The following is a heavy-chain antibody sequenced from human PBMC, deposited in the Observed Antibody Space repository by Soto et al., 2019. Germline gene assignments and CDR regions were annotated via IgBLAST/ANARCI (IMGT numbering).Heavy chain of an antibody. J-gene: IGHJ4*02. CDR3: SRDSRHYDFDFWSGHYTNPIFDV. V-gene: IGHV3-49*03. CDR2: IRSEANGETK. D-gene: IGHD3-3*01. Sequence: GGSLRLSCATSGFIFRDYAMAWFRQAPGKGLEWLSFIRSEANGETKEYAASVKGRFSISRENSKSVAYLQMDNLKIEDTAVYYCSRDSRHYDFDFWSGHYTNPIFDVWGQGILVTVSS. CDR1: GFIFRDYA.